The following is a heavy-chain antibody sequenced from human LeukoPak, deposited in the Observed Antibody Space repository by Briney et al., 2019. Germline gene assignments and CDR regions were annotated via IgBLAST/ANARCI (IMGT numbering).Heavy chain of an antibody. D-gene: IGHD2-15*01. V-gene: IGHV1-69*05. CDR3: ARVHHTGYCSGGSCYEACDY. CDR1: GGTFSSYA. J-gene: IGHJ4*02. Sequence: SVKVSCKASGGTFSSYAISWVRQAPGQGLEWMGGIIPIFGTANYAQKFQGRVTMTRDTSTSTVYMELSSLRSEDTAVYYCARVHHTGYCSGGSCYEACDYWGQGTLVTVSS. CDR2: IIPIFGTA.